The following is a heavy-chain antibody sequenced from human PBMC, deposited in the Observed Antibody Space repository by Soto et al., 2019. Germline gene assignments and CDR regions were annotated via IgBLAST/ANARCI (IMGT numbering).Heavy chain of an antibody. D-gene: IGHD4-17*01. CDR2: IFYSGST. V-gene: IGHV4-59*01. J-gene: IGHJ4*01. Sequence: SETLSLTCTVSGASIGSSYWSWIRQPPGKGLEWMGYIFYSGSTNYSPSLNSRVSITVDTSKNQLSLNLSSVTAADTAVYYCARVSTVTKLYYWGHGTLVTVSS. CDR3: ARVSTVTKLYY. CDR1: GASIGSSY.